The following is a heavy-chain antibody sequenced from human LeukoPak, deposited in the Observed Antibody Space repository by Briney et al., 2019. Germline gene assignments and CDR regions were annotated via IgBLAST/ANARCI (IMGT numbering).Heavy chain of an antibody. V-gene: IGHV3-23*01. Sequence: PGGSLRLSCSASGFPFDTYAMSWVRQAPGRGLEWVSAISESGEKTYYVDSVEGRFTLSRDNSKNTLSLQMNNLRVDDTAIYYCSNSPPTYGDLDYWGQGTLVTVSS. D-gene: IGHD3-10*01. J-gene: IGHJ4*02. CDR1: GFPFDTYA. CDR3: SNSPPTYGDLDY. CDR2: ISESGEKT.